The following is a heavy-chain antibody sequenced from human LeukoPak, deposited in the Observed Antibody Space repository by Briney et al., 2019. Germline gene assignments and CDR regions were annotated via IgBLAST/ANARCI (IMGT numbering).Heavy chain of an antibody. CDR3: ARGDYYDSSGYYGPDY. D-gene: IGHD3-22*01. V-gene: IGHV1-3*01. J-gene: IGHJ4*02. Sequence: ASVKVSCTASGYTFTSYAMHWVRQAPGQRLEWMGWINAGNGNTKYSQKFQGRVTITRDTSASTAYMELSSLRSEDTAVYYCARGDYYDSSGYYGPDYWGQGTLVTVSS. CDR2: INAGNGNT. CDR1: GYTFTSYA.